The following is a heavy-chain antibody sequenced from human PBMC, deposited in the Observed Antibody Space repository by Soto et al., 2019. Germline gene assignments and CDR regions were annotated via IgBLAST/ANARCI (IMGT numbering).Heavy chain of an antibody. CDR2: INPNSGGT. V-gene: IGHV1-2*04. Sequence: QVPLVQSGAEVKKPGASVKVSCKASGYTFTGYYMHWVRQAPGQGLEWMGWINPNSGGTNYAQKFQGWVTMTRDTSISTAYMELSRRRSDDTAVYYCARGGYGSGSRGAYYYYGMDVWGQGTTVTVSS. CDR1: GYTFTGYY. CDR3: ARGGYGSGSRGAYYYYGMDV. D-gene: IGHD3-10*01. J-gene: IGHJ6*02.